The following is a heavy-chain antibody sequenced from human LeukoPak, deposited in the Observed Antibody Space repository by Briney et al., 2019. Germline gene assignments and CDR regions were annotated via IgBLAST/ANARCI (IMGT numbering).Heavy chain of an antibody. J-gene: IGHJ4*02. Sequence: GGSLRLSCAASGFNFASNWMHWVRQAPGKELVWVSHINSDGSWTSYADSVKGRFTISKDNAKNTVYLQMNNLRAEDTAVYYCVSFYETYWGRGTLVTVSS. D-gene: IGHD2-2*01. CDR3: VSFYETY. CDR2: INSDGSWT. V-gene: IGHV3-74*01. CDR1: GFNFASNW.